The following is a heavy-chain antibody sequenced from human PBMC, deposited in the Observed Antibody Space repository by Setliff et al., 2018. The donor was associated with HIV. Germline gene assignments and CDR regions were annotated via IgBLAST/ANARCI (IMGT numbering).Heavy chain of an antibody. CDR2: IYTSGST. V-gene: IGHV4-61*02. CDR1: GGSISSGSYY. Sequence: PSETLSLTCTVSGGSISSGSYYWSWIRQPAGKGLEWIGRIYTSGSTNYNPSLKSRVTTSVDTSKNQFTLKLKSVTAADTAVYYCASSLYSSSSFDYWGQGMLVTVSS. D-gene: IGHD6-6*01. J-gene: IGHJ4*02. CDR3: ASSLYSSSSFDY.